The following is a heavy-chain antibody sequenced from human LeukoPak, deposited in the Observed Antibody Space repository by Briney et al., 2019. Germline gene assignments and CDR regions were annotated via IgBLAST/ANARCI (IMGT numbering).Heavy chain of an antibody. V-gene: IGHV4-39*07. J-gene: IGHJ4*02. D-gene: IGHD4/OR15-4a*01. Sequence: SETLSLTCTVSGGSISSSSYYWGWLRQPPGKGLEWIGNIYYSGSTYYNSSLKSRVTISVDTSKNQFSLKLSSVTAADTAVYYCAREGTMVDYWGQGTLVTVSS. CDR2: IYYSGST. CDR1: GGSISSSSYY. CDR3: AREGTMVDY.